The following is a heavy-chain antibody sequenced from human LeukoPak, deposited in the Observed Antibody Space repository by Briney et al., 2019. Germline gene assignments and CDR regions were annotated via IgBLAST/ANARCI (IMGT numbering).Heavy chain of an antibody. J-gene: IGHJ5*02. V-gene: IGHV3-23*01. CDR1: GFTFSGYA. Sequence: GGSLRLSCAASGFTFSGYAMSWVRQAPGKGLEWVSAISGSGGSTYYADSVKGRFTISRDNSKNTLYLQMNSLRAEDTAVYYCAKDRGSSGWYLGYNWFDPWGQGTLVTVSS. CDR3: AKDRGSSGWYLGYNWFDP. CDR2: ISGSGGST. D-gene: IGHD6-19*01.